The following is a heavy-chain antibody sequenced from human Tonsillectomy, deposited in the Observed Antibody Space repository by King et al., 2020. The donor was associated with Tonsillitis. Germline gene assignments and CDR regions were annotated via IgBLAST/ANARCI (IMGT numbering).Heavy chain of an antibody. D-gene: IGHD4-17*01. CDR3: AKDRYGDYDPTPFDY. Sequence: VQLVESGGGLVQPGGSLRLSCAASGFTFSSYAMTWVRQAPGKGLEWVSAISGSSGSTYYADSVKGRFTISRDNSKNTLYLQMNSLRAEDTAVYYCAKDRYGDYDPTPFDYWGQGTLVTVSS. J-gene: IGHJ4*02. CDR1: GFTFSSYA. CDR2: ISGSSGST. V-gene: IGHV3-23*04.